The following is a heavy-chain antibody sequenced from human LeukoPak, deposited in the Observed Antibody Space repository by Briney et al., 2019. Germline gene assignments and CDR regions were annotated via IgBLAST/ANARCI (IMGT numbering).Heavy chain of an antibody. CDR3: ARDMGWTYPFDY. J-gene: IGHJ4*02. CDR2: TFYRSKWYN. Sequence: SQTLSLTCAISGDSVSSNSAAWNWIRQSPSRGLEWLGRTFYRSKWYNDYAVSFKSRVTINPDTSKNQFSLQLDSVTPEDTAAYYCARDMGWTYPFDYWGQGTLVTVSS. CDR1: GDSVSSNSAA. V-gene: IGHV6-1*01. D-gene: IGHD3/OR15-3a*01.